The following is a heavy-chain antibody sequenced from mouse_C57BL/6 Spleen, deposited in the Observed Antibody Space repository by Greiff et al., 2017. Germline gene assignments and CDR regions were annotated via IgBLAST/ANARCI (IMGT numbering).Heavy chain of an antibody. J-gene: IGHJ3*01. Sequence: EVQLQQSGAELVRPGASVKLSCTASGFNIKDDYMHWVKQRPEQGLEWIGWIDPENGDTEYASKFQGKATITADTSSNTAYLQLSSLTSEDTAVYYCTGGCSSWFAYWGQGTLVTVSA. D-gene: IGHD1-1*02. CDR2: IDPENGDT. CDR1: GFNIKDDY. V-gene: IGHV14-4*01. CDR3: TGGCSSWFAY.